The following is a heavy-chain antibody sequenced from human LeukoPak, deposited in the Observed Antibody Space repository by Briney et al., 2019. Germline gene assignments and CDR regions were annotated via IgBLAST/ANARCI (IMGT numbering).Heavy chain of an antibody. CDR3: ARVNVGRTRGVGAN. D-gene: IGHD1-26*01. CDR2: INPSDGST. V-gene: IGHV1-46*01. Sequence: ASVKVSCKASGYTFRSYYMYWVRQAPGQGLEWMGIINPSDGSTKYAQKFQGRLILTRDTSTNTVNMDLSSLRSEDTAIYYCARVNVGRTRGVGANWGQGTLVTVSS. J-gene: IGHJ4*02. CDR1: GYTFRSYY.